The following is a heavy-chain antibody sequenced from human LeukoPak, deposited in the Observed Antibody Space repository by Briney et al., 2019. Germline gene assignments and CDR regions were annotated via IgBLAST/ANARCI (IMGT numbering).Heavy chain of an antibody. CDR3: ARDLGSFGGAPFDY. V-gene: IGHV3-7*01. CDR2: IKQDGSEK. J-gene: IGHJ4*02. CDR1: GFTFSNYW. Sequence: GGSLRLSCAGSGFTFSNYWMSWVRQAPGKGLEWVANIKQDGSEKYYVDSVKGRFTISRDNAKNSLYLQMNSLRADDTAVYFCARDLGSFGGAPFDYWGQGTLVTVSS. D-gene: IGHD3-16*01.